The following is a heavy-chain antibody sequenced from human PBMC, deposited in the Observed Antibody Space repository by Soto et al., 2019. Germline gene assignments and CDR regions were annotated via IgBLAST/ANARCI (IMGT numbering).Heavy chain of an antibody. CDR2: IYPGDSDT. CDR3: ARLLGYCSGGSCYRAENDWFDP. D-gene: IGHD2-15*01. J-gene: IGHJ5*02. V-gene: IGHV5-51*01. CDR1: GYSFTSYW. Sequence: GESLKISCKGSGYSFTSYWIGWVRQMPGKGLEWMGIIYPGDSDTRYSPSFQGQVTISADKSISTAYLQWSSLKASDTAMYYCARLLGYCSGGSCYRAENDWFDPWGQGTLVTVSS.